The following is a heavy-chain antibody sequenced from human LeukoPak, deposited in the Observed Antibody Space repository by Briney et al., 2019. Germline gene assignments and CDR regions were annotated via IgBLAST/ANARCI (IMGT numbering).Heavy chain of an antibody. Sequence: GGSLRLSCAASGFTFNKYWMSWVRQAPGKGLEWVASIKEDGSDKYYVDSVRGRFTISRDNARNSLYLQMSSLRVEDTAVYYCARDPGRGFEPWGQGTLVTVSS. CDR3: ARDPGRGFEP. J-gene: IGHJ5*02. CDR1: GFTFNKYW. D-gene: IGHD3-10*01. V-gene: IGHV3-7*01. CDR2: IKEDGSDK.